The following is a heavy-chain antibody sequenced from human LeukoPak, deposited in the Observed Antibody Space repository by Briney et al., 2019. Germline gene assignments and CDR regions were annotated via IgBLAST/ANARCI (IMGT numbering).Heavy chain of an antibody. Sequence: SETLSLTCTVSGGSVSSGSYYWSWIRQPPGKGLEWIGYIYYSGSTNYNPSLKSRVTISVDTSKNQFSLKLSSVTAADTAVYYCARGWYYYDSSGYYSPINAFDIWGQGTMDTVSS. D-gene: IGHD3-22*01. J-gene: IGHJ3*02. CDR1: GGSVSSGSYY. CDR3: ARGWYYYDSSGYYSPINAFDI. CDR2: IYYSGST. V-gene: IGHV4-61*01.